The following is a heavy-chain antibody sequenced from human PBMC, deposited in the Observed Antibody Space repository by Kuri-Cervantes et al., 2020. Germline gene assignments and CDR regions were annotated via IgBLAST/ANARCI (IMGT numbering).Heavy chain of an antibody. CDR1: GFTLSSYW. V-gene: IGHV3-21*04. CDR2: ISSSSSYI. CDR3: ARGLMRKDITMVRGVIAY. Sequence: GESLKISCAASGFTLSSYWMHWVRQAPGKGLEWVSSISSSSSYIYYADSVKGRFTISRDNAKNSLYLQMNSLRAEDTAVYYCARGLMRKDITMVRGVIAYWGQGTLVTVSS. J-gene: IGHJ4*02. D-gene: IGHD3-10*01.